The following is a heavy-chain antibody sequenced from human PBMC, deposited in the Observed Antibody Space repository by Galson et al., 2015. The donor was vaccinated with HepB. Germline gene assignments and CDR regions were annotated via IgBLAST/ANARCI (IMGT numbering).Heavy chain of an antibody. CDR2: INHSGSA. V-gene: IGHV4-34*01. CDR1: GGSFSGYY. Sequence: ETLSLTCAVYGGSFSGYYWSWVRQPPAKGLEWIGEINHSGSAKYNPSLKSRVTISVDTSKSQFSLQLSSVTAADTAVYYCARGYGSGSYTDYFDYWGQGTLVTVSS. CDR3: ARGYGSGSYTDYFDY. D-gene: IGHD3-10*01. J-gene: IGHJ4*02.